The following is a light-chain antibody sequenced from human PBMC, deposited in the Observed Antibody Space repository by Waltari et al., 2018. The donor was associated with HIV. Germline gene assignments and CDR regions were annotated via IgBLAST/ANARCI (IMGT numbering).Light chain of an antibody. V-gene: IGLV1-40*01. CDR1: SPHIGEGYD. J-gene: IGLJ2*01. CDR2: DND. Sequence: QSVLTQPPSVSGAPGQRVTIPCPGPSPHIGEGYDVPWYPQVPGSAPKLLIFDNDHRPSGIPDRFSGSKSGASASLAVTGLQAEDEADYYCQSYDSSLSAWVFGGGTKLTVL. CDR3: QSYDSSLSAWV.